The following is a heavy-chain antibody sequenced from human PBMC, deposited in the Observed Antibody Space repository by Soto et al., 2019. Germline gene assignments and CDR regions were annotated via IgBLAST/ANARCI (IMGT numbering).Heavy chain of an antibody. CDR1: GGSISSTSYY. J-gene: IGHJ5*02. D-gene: IGHD1-7*01. CDR2: IYFSGTT. Sequence: PSETLSLTCTVSGGSISSTSYYWGWVRQPPGKGLEWIGSIYFSGTTYYNPSLKSRVTISIDTSRNQFSLSLTSVTAADTAVYSCATTPTPHRTVDWNYPWGQGTLVTVSS. CDR3: ATTPTPHRTVDWNYP. V-gene: IGHV4-39*01.